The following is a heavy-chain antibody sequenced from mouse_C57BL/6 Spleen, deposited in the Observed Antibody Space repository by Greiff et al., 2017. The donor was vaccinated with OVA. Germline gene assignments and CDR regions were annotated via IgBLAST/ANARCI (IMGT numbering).Heavy chain of an antibody. V-gene: IGHV1-15*01. Sequence: VQVVESGAELVRPGASVTLSCKASGYTFTDYEMHWVKQTPVHGLEWIGAIDPETGGTAYNQKFKGKAILTADKSSSTAYMELRSLTSEDSAVYYCSYYDYDVDYWGQGTSVTVSS. J-gene: IGHJ4*01. CDR3: SYYDYDVDY. D-gene: IGHD2-4*01. CDR1: GYTFTDYE. CDR2: IDPETGGT.